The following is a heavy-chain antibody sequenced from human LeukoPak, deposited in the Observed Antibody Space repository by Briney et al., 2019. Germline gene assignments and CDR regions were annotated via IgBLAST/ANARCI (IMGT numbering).Heavy chain of an antibody. CDR3: ARGSFYYAAAGTIDY. CDR2: INPSGGST. V-gene: IGHV1-46*01. Sequence: EASVKVSCKASGYTFTSYYMHWVRQAPGQGLEWMGIINPSGGSTSYAQKFQGRVTMTRDMSTSTAYMELRSLRSDDTAVYYCARGSFYYAAAGTIDYWGQGTLVTVSS. CDR1: GYTFTSYY. J-gene: IGHJ4*02. D-gene: IGHD6-13*01.